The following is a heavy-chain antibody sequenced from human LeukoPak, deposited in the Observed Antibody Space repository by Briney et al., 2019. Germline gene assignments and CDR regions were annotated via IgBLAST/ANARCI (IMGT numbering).Heavy chain of an antibody. CDR3: ARDFGIAGPYYFDY. CDR1: GFTFGDYA. D-gene: IGHD6-13*01. Sequence: GGSLRLSCTASGFTFGDYAMSWVRQAPGKGLEWVGIIRSKAYGGTTEYAASVKGRFTISRDDSKSIAHLQMNSLKSEDTAVYYCARDFGIAGPYYFDYWGQGTLVTVSS. J-gene: IGHJ4*02. CDR2: IRSKAYGGTT. V-gene: IGHV3-49*04.